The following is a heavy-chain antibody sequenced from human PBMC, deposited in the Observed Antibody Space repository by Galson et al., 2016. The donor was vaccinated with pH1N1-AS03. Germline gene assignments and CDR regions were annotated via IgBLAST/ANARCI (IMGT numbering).Heavy chain of an antibody. V-gene: IGHV4-38-2*01. J-gene: IGHJ1*01. CDR1: GFSISSGYY. D-gene: IGHD1-26*01. CDR3: ARGFILSGSFSGYFQH. CDR2: IYPSGTI. Sequence: SETLSLTCDVSGFSISSGYYWGWIRQPPGKGLEWIGSIYPSGTIYYNPSLKSRVTISVHTSKNQFSLKLTSVAAADTAVFYCARGFILSGSFSGYFQHWGQGTLVTVSS.